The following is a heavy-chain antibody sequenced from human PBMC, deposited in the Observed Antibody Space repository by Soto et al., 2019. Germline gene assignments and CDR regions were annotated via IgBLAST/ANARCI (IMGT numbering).Heavy chain of an antibody. Sequence: SQTLSLTCTVSGGSISSGGYYWSWIRQHPGKGLEWIGYIYYSGSTYYNPSLKSRVTISVDTSKNQFSLKLSSVTAADTAVYYCARDLGYYGSGSYYNSGFWFDPWGQGTLVTVSS. CDR2: IYYSGST. J-gene: IGHJ5*02. V-gene: IGHV4-31*03. CDR3: ARDLGYYGSGSYYNSGFWFDP. D-gene: IGHD3-10*01. CDR1: GGSISSGGYY.